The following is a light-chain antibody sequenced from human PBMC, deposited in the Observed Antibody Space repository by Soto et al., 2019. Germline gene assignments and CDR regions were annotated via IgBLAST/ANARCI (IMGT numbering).Light chain of an antibody. J-gene: IGKJ5*01. V-gene: IGKV1-5*01. CDR2: DAS. CDR3: QQYNSYSPIT. Sequence: DIEMSQSASSLSASVGDRVTITCRASQSLSSWLAWYQQKPGKAPKLLIYDASSLESGVPSRFSGSGSGTEFTLTISSLQPDDFATYYCQQYNSYSPITFGQGTRLEIK. CDR1: QSLSSW.